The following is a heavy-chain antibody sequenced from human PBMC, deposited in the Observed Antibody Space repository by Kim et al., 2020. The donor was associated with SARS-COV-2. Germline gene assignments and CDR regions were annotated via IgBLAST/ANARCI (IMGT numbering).Heavy chain of an antibody. CDR3: ARGGGYCSGGSCYALYYFDY. J-gene: IGHJ4*02. V-gene: IGHV4-34*01. D-gene: IGHD2-15*01. Sequence: RVTISVDTSKNQFSLKLSSVTAADTAVYYCARGGGYCSGGSCYALYYFDYWGQGTLVTVSS.